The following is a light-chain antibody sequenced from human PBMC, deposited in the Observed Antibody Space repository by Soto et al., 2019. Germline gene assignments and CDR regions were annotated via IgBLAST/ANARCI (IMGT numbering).Light chain of an antibody. CDR1: QGISSY. V-gene: IGKV1-27*01. CDR2: AAS. CDR3: QKFVSGPLT. Sequence: DIQMTQSPSSLSASVGDRITITCRASQGISSYLVWYQQKPGQVPKLLIYAASILQPGVPSRFSGSGSGTDFIRTLSSLQPEDVGTYYCQKFVSGPLTFGPGTKVEI. J-gene: IGKJ3*01.